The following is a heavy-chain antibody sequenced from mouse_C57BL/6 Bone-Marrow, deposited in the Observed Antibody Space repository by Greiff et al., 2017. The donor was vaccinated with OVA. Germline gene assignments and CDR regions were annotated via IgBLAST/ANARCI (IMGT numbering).Heavy chain of an antibody. CDR3: ARGGRSRIVLRSLAMDY. V-gene: IGHV1-53*01. Sequence: QVQLQQPGTELVKPGASVKLSCKASGYTFTSYWMHWVKQRPGQGLEWIGNINPSNGGTNYNEKFKSKATLTVDKSSSTAYMQLSGLTSEDSAVYSCARGGRSRIVLRSLAMDYWGQGTSVTVSS. D-gene: IGHD1-1*01. CDR2: INPSNGGT. J-gene: IGHJ4*01. CDR1: GYTFTSYW.